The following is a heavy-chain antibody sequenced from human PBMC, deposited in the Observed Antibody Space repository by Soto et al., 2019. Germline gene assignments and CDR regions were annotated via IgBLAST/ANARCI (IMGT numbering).Heavy chain of an antibody. V-gene: IGHV5-51*01. Sequence: LGESLKISCKGSGYSFTSYWIGWVRQMPGKGLEWMGIIYPGDSDTRYSPSFQGQVTISADKSISTAYLQWSSLKASDAAMYYCGRRDSPPTYYYDYWGQXTLVTVSS. J-gene: IGHJ4*02. CDR2: IYPGDSDT. CDR1: GYSFTSYW. CDR3: GRRDSPPTYYYDY. D-gene: IGHD2-15*01.